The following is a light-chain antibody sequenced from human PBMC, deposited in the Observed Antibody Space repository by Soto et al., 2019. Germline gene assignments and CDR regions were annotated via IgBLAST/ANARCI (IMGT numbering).Light chain of an antibody. V-gene: IGKV3-20*01. CDR3: QQYHNSPIT. Sequence: EIVLTQSPATLSVSPGETSSLSCRASQSAGNFLAWYQQKPGQAPRLLIYGASSRATGIPDRFSGTGSETDFTLTISRLEPEDFAVYYGQQYHNSPITFGQGTRLEIK. CDR2: GAS. J-gene: IGKJ5*01. CDR1: QSAGNF.